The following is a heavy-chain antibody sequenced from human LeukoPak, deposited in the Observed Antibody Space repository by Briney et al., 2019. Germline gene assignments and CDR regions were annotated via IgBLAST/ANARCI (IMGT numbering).Heavy chain of an antibody. V-gene: IGHV4-59*12. CDR2: IYYSGTT. J-gene: IGHJ4*02. CDR3: ARRTGTYYYDSSGYSPWRYYFDY. Sequence: PSETLSLTCTVSGGSISSYYWNWIRQPPGKGLEWIGYIYYSGTTNYNPSLKSRVSMSVDTSKNQFSLKLSSVTAADTAVFYCARRTGTYYYDSSGYSPWRYYFDYWGQGTLVTVSS. CDR1: GGSISSYY. D-gene: IGHD3-22*01.